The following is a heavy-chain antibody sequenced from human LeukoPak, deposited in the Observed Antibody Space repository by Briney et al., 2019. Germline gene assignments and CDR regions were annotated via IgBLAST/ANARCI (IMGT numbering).Heavy chain of an antibody. V-gene: IGHV3-48*03. D-gene: IGHD3-10*02. Sequence: PGGSLRLSCAASGFIFNSYSMNWVRQAPGKGLEWVSYISSRGSSIYYADSVKGRFTISRDNAKNSLYLQMNSLRAEDTAVYYCAELGITMIGGVWGKGTTVTISS. CDR1: GFIFNSYS. CDR3: AELGITMIGGV. CDR2: ISSRGSSI. J-gene: IGHJ6*04.